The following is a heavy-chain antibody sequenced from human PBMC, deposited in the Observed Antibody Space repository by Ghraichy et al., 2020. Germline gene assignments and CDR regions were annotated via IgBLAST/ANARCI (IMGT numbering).Heavy chain of an antibody. V-gene: IGHV1-18*01. CDR1: GYRFTSYG. D-gene: IGHD3-3*01. J-gene: IGHJ4*02. CDR3: ARDQTYDFWSSYLAKYDC. CDR2: ISPYKNNT. Sequence: ASVKVSCKASGYRFTSYGISWVRQAPGQGLEWMGWISPYKNNTSQEQKFQGRVTMTTDTSTSTAYMELRSLRSDDTAVYYCARDQTYDFWSSYLAKYDCWGQGTLVTVSS.